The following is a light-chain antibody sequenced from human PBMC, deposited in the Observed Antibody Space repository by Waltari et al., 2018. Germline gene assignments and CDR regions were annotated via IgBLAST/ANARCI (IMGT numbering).Light chain of an antibody. Sequence: SSELTQPPSVSVSPGQTARIPCPGAALPQQYVYWYQQKTGQAPGQVMAKEIERPSGLPERFAGANSGTTVTLIITGVQAEDEADYYCQSADIDGLYVVFGSGTKLTVL. J-gene: IGLJ2*01. CDR3: QSADIDGLYVV. V-gene: IGLV3-25*03. CDR1: ALPQQY. CDR2: KEI.